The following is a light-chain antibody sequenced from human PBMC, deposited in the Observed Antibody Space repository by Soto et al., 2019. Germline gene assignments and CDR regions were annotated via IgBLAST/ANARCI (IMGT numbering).Light chain of an antibody. CDR2: EVT. Sequence: QSALTQPASVSGSPGQSITISCTGTSGDIGSYNRVSWYQQHPGKAPKLIIYEVTDRPSGVSNRFSGSKSGNTVSLTISGLPAEDEAEYYCSSYTNINTRACVFGTGTKLTVL. V-gene: IGLV2-14*01. CDR3: SSYTNINTRACV. CDR1: SGDIGSYNR. J-gene: IGLJ1*01.